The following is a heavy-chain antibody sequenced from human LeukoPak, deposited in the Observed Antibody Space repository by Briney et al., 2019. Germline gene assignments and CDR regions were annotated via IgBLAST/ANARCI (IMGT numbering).Heavy chain of an antibody. J-gene: IGHJ5*02. V-gene: IGHV4-34*01. D-gene: IGHD2-15*01. Sequence: PSETLSLTCAVYGGSFSGYYWSWIRQPPGKGLEWIGEINHSGSTNYNPSLKSRVTISVDTSKNQFSLKLSSVTAADTAVYYCARGGYCSGGSCYWKAKNWFDPWGQGTLVTVSS. CDR3: ARGGYCSGGSCYWKAKNWFDP. CDR1: GGSFSGYY. CDR2: INHSGST.